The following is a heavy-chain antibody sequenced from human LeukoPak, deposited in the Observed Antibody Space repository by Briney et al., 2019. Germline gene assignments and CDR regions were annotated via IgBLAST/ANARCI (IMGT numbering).Heavy chain of an antibody. CDR1: GFTFSSYE. V-gene: IGHV3-48*03. CDR2: ISSSGGDI. Sequence: GGSLRLSCAASGFTFSSYEMNWVRQAPGKGLEWVSYISSSGGDIYHADSVKGRFTISRDNAKDSLYLQMNSLRAEDTAVYYCARSITKSDCWGQGTLVTVSS. J-gene: IGHJ4*02. D-gene: IGHD6-6*01. CDR3: ARSITKSDC.